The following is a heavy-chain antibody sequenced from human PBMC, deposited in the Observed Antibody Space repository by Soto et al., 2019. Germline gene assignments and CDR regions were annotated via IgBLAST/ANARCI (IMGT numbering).Heavy chain of an antibody. CDR3: TRDPYGGSRYYFDS. CDR1: GFTSTNTA. J-gene: IGHJ4*02. CDR2: IWYDGSNK. V-gene: IGHV3-33*01. Sequence: QVQLVESGGAGVQPGGSLNLPCEASGFTSTNTAFHGVRKAQGKGRGWVAVIWYDGSNKYYADSVKGRFTIPKDNSQNTLYLQMNNLRAEDTAMYYCTRDPYGGSRYYFDSWGQGTLVTVSS. D-gene: IGHD1-26*01.